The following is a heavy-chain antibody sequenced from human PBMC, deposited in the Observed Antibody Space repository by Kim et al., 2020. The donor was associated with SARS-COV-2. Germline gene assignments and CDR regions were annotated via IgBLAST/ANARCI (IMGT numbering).Heavy chain of an antibody. Sequence: SETLSLTCAVYGASFTNDYWNWFRQAPGKGLEWIGQFNPDGRTDSNPSLRSRVIISADKSQKQFSLKLNSVTAADTAVYNCAGAPPGWLPCDSWGQGTPVTVSS. D-gene: IGHD5-12*01. V-gene: IGHV4-34*01. J-gene: IGHJ4*02. CDR1: GASFTNDY. CDR3: AGAPPGWLPCDS. CDR2: FNPDGRT.